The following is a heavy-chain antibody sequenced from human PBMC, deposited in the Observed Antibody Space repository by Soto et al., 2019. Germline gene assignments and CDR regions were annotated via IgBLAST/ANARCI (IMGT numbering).Heavy chain of an antibody. CDR3: AVGITIFGVVTSTYYYYYGMDV. V-gene: IGHV1-69*13. Sequence: SVKVSCKASGGTFSSYAISWVRQAPGQGLEWMGGIIPIFGTANYAQKFQGRVTITADESTSTAYMELSSLRSEDTAVYYCAVGITIFGVVTSTYYYYYGMDVWGQGTTVTVSS. J-gene: IGHJ6*02. CDR1: GGTFSSYA. D-gene: IGHD3-3*01. CDR2: IIPIFGTA.